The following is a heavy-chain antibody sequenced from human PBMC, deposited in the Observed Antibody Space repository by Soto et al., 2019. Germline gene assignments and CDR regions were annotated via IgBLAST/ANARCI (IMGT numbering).Heavy chain of an antibody. Sequence: GGPLRLSCATSDFTFRYYWMNRVRQAPGKGLECVANIKPDGSATNYVDSVKGRFTISRDNVRNSVSLQMNSLRDEDTAVYFWFGGNGGPQWGQGTLVTVSS. V-gene: IGHV3-7*03. CDR3: FGGNGGPQ. D-gene: IGHD3-16*01. J-gene: IGHJ4*02. CDR1: DFTFRYYW. CDR2: IKPDGSAT.